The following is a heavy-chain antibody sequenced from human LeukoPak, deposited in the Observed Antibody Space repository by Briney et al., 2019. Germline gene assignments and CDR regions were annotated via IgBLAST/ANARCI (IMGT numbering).Heavy chain of an antibody. Sequence: GSVKVSCKASGYTFTSYDINWVRQATGQGLEWMGWMNPNSGNTGYAQKFQGRVTMTRNTAISTAYMELRSLRSDDTAVYYCARDRTRPPYYYDSSGYYPIDYWGQGTLVTVSS. V-gene: IGHV1-8*01. CDR1: GYTFTSYD. D-gene: IGHD3-22*01. CDR3: ARDRTRPPYYYDSSGYYPIDY. J-gene: IGHJ4*02. CDR2: MNPNSGNT.